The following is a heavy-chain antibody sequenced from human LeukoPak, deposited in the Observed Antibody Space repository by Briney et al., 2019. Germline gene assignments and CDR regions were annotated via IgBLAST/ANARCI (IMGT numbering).Heavy chain of an antibody. J-gene: IGHJ4*02. Sequence: GGSLRLSCAASGFSFSMYSMSWIRQAPGKGLEWVSVISDNGAVTFYGDSVKGRFTISRDNSKNTLYLQMNSLRAEDTAVYYCASPGVQLWSNFDYWGQGTLVTVSS. CDR2: ISDNGAVT. CDR3: ASPGVQLWSNFDY. CDR1: GFSFSMYS. V-gene: IGHV3-23*01. D-gene: IGHD5-18*01.